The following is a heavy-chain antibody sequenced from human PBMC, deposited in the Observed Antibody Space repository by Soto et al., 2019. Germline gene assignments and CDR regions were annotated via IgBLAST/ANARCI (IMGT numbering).Heavy chain of an antibody. CDR1: GYTFTSYG. CDR2: ISAYNGNT. CDR3: ARDGRWESPHNWFDP. J-gene: IGHJ5*02. V-gene: IGHV1-18*04. Sequence: APAEVSCKAAGYTFTSYGISWVQQAPGQGLEWMGSISAYNGNTNYAQKLQGRVTMTTDTSTSTAYMELRSLRSDDTAVYYCARDGRWESPHNWFDPWGQGTLVTVSS. D-gene: IGHD1-26*01.